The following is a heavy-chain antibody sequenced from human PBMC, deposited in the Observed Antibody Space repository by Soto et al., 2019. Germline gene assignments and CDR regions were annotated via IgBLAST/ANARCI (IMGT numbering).Heavy chain of an antibody. J-gene: IGHJ2*01. V-gene: IGHV4-39*01. CDR3: ERPTADYFWYFDL. Sequence: PSETLSLTCTLSGGPISISSYYWGWIRQPPGKGLEWIGSIYYSGSNYYNPSLKSRVTISLDTSKNPLYLKLRPVTAEDKAVYYCERPTADYFWYFDLWGGRTRVT. CDR1: GGPISISSYY. CDR2: IYYSGSN. D-gene: IGHD4-17*01.